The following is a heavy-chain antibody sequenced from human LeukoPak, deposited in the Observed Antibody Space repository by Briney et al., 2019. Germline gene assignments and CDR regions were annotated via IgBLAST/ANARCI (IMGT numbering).Heavy chain of an antibody. D-gene: IGHD1-14*01. CDR1: RLTHSANY. J-gene: IGHJ4*02. V-gene: IGHV3-53*04. CDR2: IYSGGST. Sequence: GGPLTLPCGAWRLTHSANYMRGVRQTPGKGVEGVPVIYSGGSTYYADSVKGRFTISRHNSQNTVYLQMNSLAAEDTAAYYCARATTVQMAPYYFDYWGQGTLVTVSS. CDR3: ARATTVQMAPYYFDY.